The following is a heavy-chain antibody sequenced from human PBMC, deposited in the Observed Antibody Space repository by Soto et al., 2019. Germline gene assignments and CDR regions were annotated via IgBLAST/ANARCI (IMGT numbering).Heavy chain of an antibody. CDR2: IYSSGYT. V-gene: IGHV4-59*01. D-gene: IGHD5-12*01. Sequence: SETLSLTCAVSGDSISGYYWSWIRQPPGKGLEWIGYIYSSGYTNYNPSLKNRGTISVDTPKKQFFLNLRSVTAADTAVYYCARGGGYNFGIDYWGRGILVTVSS. J-gene: IGHJ4*02. CDR3: ARGGGYNFGIDY. CDR1: GDSISGYY.